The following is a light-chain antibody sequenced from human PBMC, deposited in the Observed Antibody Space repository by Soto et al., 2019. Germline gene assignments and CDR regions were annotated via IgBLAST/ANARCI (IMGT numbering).Light chain of an antibody. V-gene: IGLV2-14*01. Sequence: QSALTQPASVSGSPGQSITISCTGTSSDVGGYNYVSWYQHHPGKAPKLMIYEVNNRPSGVSSRFSGSKSGKTASLTISGLQTEDEADYYCTSYTSSGTIPYVFGSGTKLTV. CDR3: TSYTSSGTIPYV. CDR2: EVN. J-gene: IGLJ1*01. CDR1: SSDVGGYNY.